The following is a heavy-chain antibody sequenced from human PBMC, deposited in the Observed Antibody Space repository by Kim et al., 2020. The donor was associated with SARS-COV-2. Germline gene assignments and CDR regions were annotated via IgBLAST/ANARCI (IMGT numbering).Heavy chain of an antibody. Sequence: GGSLRLSCAASGFTFSSYSMNWVRQAPGKGLEWVSSISSSSSYIYYADSVKGRFTISRDNAKNSLYLQMNSLRAEDTAVYYCARGGPRRYYDILTGYNYWGQGTLVTVSS. J-gene: IGHJ4*02. CDR2: ISSSSSYI. D-gene: IGHD3-9*01. V-gene: IGHV3-21*01. CDR1: GFTFSSYS. CDR3: ARGGPRRYYDILTGYNY.